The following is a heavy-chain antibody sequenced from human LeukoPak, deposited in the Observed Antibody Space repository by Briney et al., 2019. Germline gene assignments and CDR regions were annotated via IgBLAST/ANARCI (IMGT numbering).Heavy chain of an antibody. CDR1: GFTFSSYS. CDR3: AKEASRGFDI. Sequence: GGSLRLSCAASGFTFSSYSMNWVRQAPGKGLEWVSSISSSSSYMYYADSVKGRFTISRDNSKNTLYLQMNSLRAEDTAVYYCAKEASRGFDIWGQGTMVTVSS. V-gene: IGHV3-21*04. J-gene: IGHJ3*02. D-gene: IGHD6-6*01. CDR2: ISSSSSYM.